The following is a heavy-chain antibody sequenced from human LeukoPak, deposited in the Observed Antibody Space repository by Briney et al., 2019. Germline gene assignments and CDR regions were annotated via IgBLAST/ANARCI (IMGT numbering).Heavy chain of an antibody. CDR3: AAGVVGATDGSYYFDY. J-gene: IGHJ4*02. Sequence: ASVTVSFKASGYTFAAYYMHWLRQAPGQGLEWMGIINPSGGSTSYTPKLQGRVTLTRDMSTSTTYMELSSLRSEDTAVYYCAAGVVGATDGSYYFDYWGQGTLVTVSS. D-gene: IGHD1-26*01. CDR1: GYTFAAYY. V-gene: IGHV1-46*04. CDR2: INPSGGST.